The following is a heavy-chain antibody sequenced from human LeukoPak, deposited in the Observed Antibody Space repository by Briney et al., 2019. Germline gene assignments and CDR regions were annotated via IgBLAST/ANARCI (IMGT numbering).Heavy chain of an antibody. CDR1: GGTFSSYT. CDR3: ARDQDDAFDI. CDR2: IIPILGIA. Sequence: SVKASCKASGGTFSSYTISWVRQAPGQGLEWMGRIIPILGIANYAQKFQGRVTITADKSTSTAYMGLSSLRSEDTAVCYCARDQDDAFDIWGQGTMVTVSS. V-gene: IGHV1-69*04. J-gene: IGHJ3*02.